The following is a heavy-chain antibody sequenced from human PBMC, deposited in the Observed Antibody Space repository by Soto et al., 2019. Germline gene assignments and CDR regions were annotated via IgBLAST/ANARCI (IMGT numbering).Heavy chain of an antibody. J-gene: IGHJ4*02. D-gene: IGHD1-1*01. CDR2: IYSGGST. V-gene: IGHV3-66*01. CDR3: ARDQVATTDYFDY. Sequence: GSLRLSCAASWLTVSSNYMSWVRQAPGKRLEWVSVIYSGGSTYYADSVKGRFTISRDNSKNTLYLQMNSLRAEDTVVYYCARDQVATTDYFDYWGQGTLVTVSS. CDR1: WLTVSSNY.